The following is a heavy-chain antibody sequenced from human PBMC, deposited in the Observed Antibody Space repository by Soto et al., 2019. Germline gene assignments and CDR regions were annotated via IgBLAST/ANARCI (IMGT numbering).Heavy chain of an antibody. Sequence: GSLRLSCAASGXTLSSNEMSWVRQAPGKGLEWVSIFFGGGTTYFADSVKGRFTIYRDTSKNTLYLQMNSLRAEDTAVYYCARGPQSGITSIFSSYFDYWGQGTLGTVSS. CDR1: GXTLSSNE. V-gene: IGHV3-53*01. D-gene: IGHD2-21*01. J-gene: IGHJ4*02. CDR2: FFGGGTT. CDR3: ARGPQSGITSIFSSYFDY.